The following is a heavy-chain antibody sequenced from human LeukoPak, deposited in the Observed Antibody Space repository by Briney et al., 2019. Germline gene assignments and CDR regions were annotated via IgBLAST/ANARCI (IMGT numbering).Heavy chain of an antibody. J-gene: IGHJ3*02. CDR1: GYTFTGYY. CDR3: ARASPFWSGYRDAFDI. CDR2: INPNSGGT. V-gene: IGHV1-2*02. Sequence: WASVKVSCKASGYTFTGYYMHWVRQAPGQGLEWMGWINPNSGGTNYAQKFQGRVTMTRDTSISTAYMELSRLRSDDTAVYHCARASPFWSGYRDAFDIWGQGTMVTVSS. D-gene: IGHD3-3*01.